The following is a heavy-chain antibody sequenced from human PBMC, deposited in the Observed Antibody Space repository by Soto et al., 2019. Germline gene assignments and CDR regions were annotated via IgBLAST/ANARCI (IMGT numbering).Heavy chain of an antibody. Sequence: SETLSLTCAVYGGSFSGYYWSWIRQPPGKGLEWIGEINHSGSTNYNPSLKSRVTISVDTSKNQFSLKLSSVTAADTAVYYCARGLSEYQLLIGNYYYYGMDVWGQGTTVTVSS. CDR3: ARGLSEYQLLIGNYYYYGMDV. CDR2: INHSGST. CDR1: GGSFSGYY. D-gene: IGHD2-2*01. V-gene: IGHV4-34*01. J-gene: IGHJ6*02.